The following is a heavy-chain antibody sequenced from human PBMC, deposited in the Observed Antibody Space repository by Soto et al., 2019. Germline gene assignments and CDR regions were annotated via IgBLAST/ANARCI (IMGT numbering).Heavy chain of an antibody. Sequence: SETLSLTCAVSGYSISSGYYWAWIRQPPGKGLEWIGSIDYSGSTYYNPSLKSRVTISVDTSKNHFSLRLGSVPAADTALYYCSRRAPEGFDPWGQGTLVTVSS. CDR2: IDYSGST. CDR3: SRRAPEGFDP. CDR1: GYSISSGYY. J-gene: IGHJ5*02. V-gene: IGHV4-38-2*01.